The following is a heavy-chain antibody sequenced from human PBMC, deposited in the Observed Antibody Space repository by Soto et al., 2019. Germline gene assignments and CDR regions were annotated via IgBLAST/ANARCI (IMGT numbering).Heavy chain of an antibody. V-gene: IGHV1-69*01. J-gene: IGHJ4*02. Sequence: QAQAVQSGAEVRKPGSSVKLSCKASEGTFNSYAIAWVRQAPGQGLEWMGGIIPYYNTLNYAQKFQDRVTLTADDSTNTVYMELGSLRSDDTAVYFCASGASRWYPYFFDSWAQGTLVTVSS. CDR1: EGTFNSYA. D-gene: IGHD6-13*01. CDR3: ASGASRWYPYFFDS. CDR2: IIPYYNTL.